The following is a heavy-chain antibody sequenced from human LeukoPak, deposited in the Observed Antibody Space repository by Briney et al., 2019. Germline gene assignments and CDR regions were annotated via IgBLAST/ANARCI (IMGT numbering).Heavy chain of an antibody. Sequence: GGSLRLSCAASGFTFSNAWMSWVRQAPGKGPEWVGRIKSKTDGGTTDYAAPVKGRFTISRDDSKNTLYLQMNSLKTEDTAVYYCTTQRTYYDFWSGYYTRDFQHWGQGTLVTVSS. D-gene: IGHD3-3*01. CDR1: GFTFSNAW. V-gene: IGHV3-15*01. CDR2: IKSKTDGGTT. CDR3: TTQRTYYDFWSGYYTRDFQH. J-gene: IGHJ1*01.